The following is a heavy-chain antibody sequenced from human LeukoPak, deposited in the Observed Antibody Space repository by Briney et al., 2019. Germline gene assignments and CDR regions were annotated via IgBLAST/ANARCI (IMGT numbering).Heavy chain of an antibody. V-gene: IGHV3-7*05. CDR3: ARDESYSSDY. Sequence: GGSLRLSCAASGFTFSNYWMSWVRQTPGKGLEWVANIKHDGSEKYYVDSVKGRFTISRDNAKNSLYLQMNRLRAEDTAVYYCARDESYSSDYWGQGTLVTVSS. CDR1: GFTFSNYW. D-gene: IGHD6-13*01. CDR2: IKHDGSEK. J-gene: IGHJ4*02.